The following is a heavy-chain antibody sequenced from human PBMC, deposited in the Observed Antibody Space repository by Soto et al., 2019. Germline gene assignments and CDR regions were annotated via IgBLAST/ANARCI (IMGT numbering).Heavy chain of an antibody. CDR3: AKGRVVAHY. Sequence: EVQLLESGGGLVQPGGSLRLSCAASGFTFSTYSMSWVRQAPGKGLEWVSGISGSGGSTYYAASVKGRFTISRDNSKNTLYRQMNSLRAEETALYSCAKGRVVAHYWGQGPLVPVSS. D-gene: IGHD3-22*01. J-gene: IGHJ4*02. V-gene: IGHV3-23*01. CDR1: GFTFSTYS. CDR2: ISGSGGST.